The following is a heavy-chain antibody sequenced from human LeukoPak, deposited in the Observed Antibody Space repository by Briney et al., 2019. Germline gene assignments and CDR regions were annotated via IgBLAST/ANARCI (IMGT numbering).Heavy chain of an antibody. Sequence: GGSLRLSCAASGFTFSSYAMNWVRQAPGKGLEWVAVIWYDGSNKYYADSVKGRFTISRDNSKNTLYLQMNSLRAEDTAVYYCLTPAGWVNYWGQGTLVTVSS. CDR3: LTPAGWVNY. J-gene: IGHJ4*02. D-gene: IGHD1-14*01. CDR1: GFTFSSYA. V-gene: IGHV3-33*08. CDR2: IWYDGSNK.